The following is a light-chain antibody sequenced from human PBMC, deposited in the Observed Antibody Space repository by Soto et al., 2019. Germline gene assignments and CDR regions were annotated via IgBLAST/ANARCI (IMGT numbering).Light chain of an antibody. V-gene: IGLV2-14*01. CDR3: SSYTSSSLYV. CDR1: SSDVGYSNY. CDR2: DVS. J-gene: IGLJ1*01. Sequence: QSALTQPASVSGSPGQSIAISCTGTSSDVGYSNYVSWYQQLPGKAPKLMIYDVSDRPSGVSNRFSGSKSGSTASLTISGLQAEDEADYYCSSYTSSSLYVFGTGTKLNVL.